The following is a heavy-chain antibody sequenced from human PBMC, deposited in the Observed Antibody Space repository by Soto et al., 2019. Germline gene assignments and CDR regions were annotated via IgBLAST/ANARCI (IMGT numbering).Heavy chain of an antibody. V-gene: IGHV3-53*04. D-gene: IGHD5-18*01. CDR3: AREGGYYHYFDY. J-gene: IGHJ4*02. CDR2: IYSDDTT. CDR1: GVTVSNNY. Sequence: GGSLRLSCAVSGVTVSNNYMNWVRQAPGKGLEWVSVIYSDDTTFYADSVKGRFTISRHNSKNTLYLQMNSLRAEDTAVYYCAREGGYYHYFDYGGQGALVTVSS.